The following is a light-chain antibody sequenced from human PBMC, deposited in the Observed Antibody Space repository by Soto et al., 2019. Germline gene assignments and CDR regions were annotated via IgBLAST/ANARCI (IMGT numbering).Light chain of an antibody. CDR2: DAS. V-gene: IGKV1-33*01. J-gene: IGKJ2*01. CDR1: QDISNY. Sequence: DIQMTQSPSSLSASVGDRVTITCHASQDISNYLNWYQQKPGKDPKLLIYDASTLETGVPSRFSGSGSGTDFTFTISSLQPEDNATYYCQQYDNLPPYTFGQGTKVDIK. CDR3: QQYDNLPPYT.